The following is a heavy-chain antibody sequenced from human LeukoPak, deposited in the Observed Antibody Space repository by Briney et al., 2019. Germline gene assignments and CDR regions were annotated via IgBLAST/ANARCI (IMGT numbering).Heavy chain of an antibody. CDR2: IDSDGSDT. Sequence: GGSLRLSCAASGLTFSSHWMHWVRQAPGKGLVWVSRIDSDGSDTSYADSVKGRFTISRDNAKNTLYLQINSLRADDTAVYYCTRDRRYGGMDVWGQGTMVTVSS. V-gene: IGHV3-74*01. CDR1: GLTFSSHW. D-gene: IGHD4-23*01. J-gene: IGHJ3*01. CDR3: TRDRRYGGMDV.